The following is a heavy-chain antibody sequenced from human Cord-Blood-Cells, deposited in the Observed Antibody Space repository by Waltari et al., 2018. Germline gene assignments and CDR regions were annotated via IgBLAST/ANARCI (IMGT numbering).Heavy chain of an antibody. Sequence: EVQLVESGGGLVQPGGSLRLSCAASGFTFSSYWMSWVRQAPGKGLEWVANIKQDGREKYYVDSVKGRFTISRYNAKNSLYLQMNSLRAEDMAVYYCARDRDLYSSSWLFDYWGQGTLVTVSS. CDR3: ARDRDLYSSSWLFDY. CDR2: IKQDGREK. J-gene: IGHJ4*02. V-gene: IGHV3-7*01. D-gene: IGHD6-13*01. CDR1: GFTFSSYW.